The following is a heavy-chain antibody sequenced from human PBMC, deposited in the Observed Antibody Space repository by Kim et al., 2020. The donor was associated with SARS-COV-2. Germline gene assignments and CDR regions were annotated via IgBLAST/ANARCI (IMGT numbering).Heavy chain of an antibody. V-gene: IGHV3-23*01. CDR1: GFTFSKSV. Sequence: GGSLRLSCAASGFTFSKSVMSWVRQAPGKGLEWVTDISGSGDSTYYADSVKGRFTISRDNSKNTLFLHMDSLRAEDTAAYYCARRSGSFSDWGQGTLVTV. D-gene: IGHD1-26*01. CDR2: ISGSGDST. J-gene: IGHJ4*02. CDR3: ARRSGSFSD.